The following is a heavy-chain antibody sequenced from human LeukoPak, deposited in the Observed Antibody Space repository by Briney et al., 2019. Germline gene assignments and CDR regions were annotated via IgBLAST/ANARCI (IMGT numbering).Heavy chain of an antibody. D-gene: IGHD5-18*01. Sequence: AVKVSCKASGGTFSSYAISWVRQAPGQGLEWMGGIIPIFGTANYAQKFQGRVTITADESTSTAYMELSRPRSEDTAVDYCARTSGYSYGPFDYWGQGTLVTVSS. CDR3: ARTSGYSYGPFDY. V-gene: IGHV1-69*13. CDR2: IIPIFGTA. J-gene: IGHJ4*02. CDR1: GGTFSSYA.